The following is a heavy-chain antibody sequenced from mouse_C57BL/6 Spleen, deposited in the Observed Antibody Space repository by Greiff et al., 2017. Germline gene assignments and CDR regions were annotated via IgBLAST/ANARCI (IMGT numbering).Heavy chain of an antibody. J-gene: IGHJ1*03. Sequence: QVQLQQSGAELVKPGASVKISCKASGYAFSSSWMNWVKQRPGKGLEWIGQIYPGEGDTNYNGKFKGKATLTADKSSSTAYMQLSSLTSEDSAVYFCARPSSYVSSYWWDFDVWGTGTTVTVSS. D-gene: IGHD1-1*01. CDR1: GYAFSSSW. CDR3: ARPSSYVSSYWWDFDV. CDR2: IYPGEGDT. V-gene: IGHV1-80*01.